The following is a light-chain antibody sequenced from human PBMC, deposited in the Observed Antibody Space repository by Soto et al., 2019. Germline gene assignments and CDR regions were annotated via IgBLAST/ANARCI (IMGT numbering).Light chain of an antibody. CDR1: SSDVGTYNL. CDR3: CSYAGTGTYV. V-gene: IGLV2-23*02. J-gene: IGLJ1*01. CDR2: EVT. Sequence: QSVLTQPASVSGSPGQSITISCTGTSSDVGTYNLVSWYQQHPGKAPKLMICEVTKRPSGVSNRFSGSKSGNTASLTISGLQAEDEADYYCCSYAGTGTYVFGTGTKV.